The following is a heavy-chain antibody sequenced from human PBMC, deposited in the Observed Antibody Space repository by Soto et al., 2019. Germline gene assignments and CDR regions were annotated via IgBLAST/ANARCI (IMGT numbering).Heavy chain of an antibody. V-gene: IGHV1-69*06. CDR1: GGTFSSYA. Sequence: SVNVSCKASGGTFSSYAISWVRQAPGQGLEWMGGIIPIFGTANYAQKFQGRVTITADKSTSTAYMELSSLRSEDTAVYYCARDVRVVVVAADNWFDPWGQGTLVTVSS. D-gene: IGHD2-15*01. J-gene: IGHJ5*02. CDR2: IIPIFGTA. CDR3: ARDVRVVVVAADNWFDP.